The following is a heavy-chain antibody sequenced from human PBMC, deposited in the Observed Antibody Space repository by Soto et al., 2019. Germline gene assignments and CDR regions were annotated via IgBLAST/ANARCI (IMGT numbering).Heavy chain of an antibody. D-gene: IGHD1-1*01. J-gene: IGHJ4*02. CDR1: GVDCIGSG. Sequence: GGSLRLSCLASGVDCIGSGMNWVRQAPGKGLEWLAYISSGSSLIYYADSVKGRFTISRDNAKNSLYLQMNSLRAEDTAVYYCTGGQDNLAVNFDFWGQGTPVTVSS. CDR3: TGGQDNLAVNFDF. CDR2: ISSGSSLI. V-gene: IGHV3-48*04.